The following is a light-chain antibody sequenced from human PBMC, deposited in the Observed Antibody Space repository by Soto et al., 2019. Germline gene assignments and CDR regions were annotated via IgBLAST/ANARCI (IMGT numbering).Light chain of an antibody. J-gene: IGKJ3*01. V-gene: IGKV1-9*01. CDR1: QGISTF. Sequence: DIQLTQSPSFLSASVGDRVTITCRASQGISTFLAWYQQRPGKAPKLLIYAASTLQSGVPSRFSGSGYGTEFNLTFSCLQPEDFATYYCQQVISYPPGFGPGTKVDIK. CDR3: QQVISYPPG. CDR2: AAS.